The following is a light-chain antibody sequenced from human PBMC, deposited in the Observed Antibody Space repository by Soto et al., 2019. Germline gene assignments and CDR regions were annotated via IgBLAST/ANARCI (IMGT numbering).Light chain of an antibody. J-gene: IGKJ1*01. CDR2: AAS. CDR1: QSVGTD. Sequence: EIVMTQSPATLSVSPGERATLSCRASQSVGTDLAWYQLRPGQAPRLLIYAASTRAPDIPARFTGSGSGTEFTLTISSLQSEDFAVYYWQQYNDWPPCTFGQGTRVEIK. CDR3: QQYNDWPPCT. V-gene: IGKV3-15*01.